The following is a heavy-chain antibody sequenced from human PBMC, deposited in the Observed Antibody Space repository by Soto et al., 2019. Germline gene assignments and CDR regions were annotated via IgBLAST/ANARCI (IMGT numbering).Heavy chain of an antibody. J-gene: IGHJ4*02. V-gene: IGHV3-23*01. CDR3: AKDMRPDSIWNYDY. CDR1: GFTFSTYT. CDR2: IYAGNGEA. D-gene: IGHD1-7*01. Sequence: GGSLRLSCAASGFTFSTYTMSWVRQAPGKGLEWVSDIYAGNGEAHYAEFVKGRCTTSRDNSKNILYLQMVSLRVDDTAVYFCAKDMRPDSIWNYDYWGRGTLVTVSS.